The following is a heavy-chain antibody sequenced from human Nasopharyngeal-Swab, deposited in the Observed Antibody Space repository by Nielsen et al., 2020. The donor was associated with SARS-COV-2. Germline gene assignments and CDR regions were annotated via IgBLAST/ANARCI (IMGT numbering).Heavy chain of an antibody. CDR3: ANPYGSGSYYSY. J-gene: IGHJ4*02. CDR2: ISGSGGST. V-gene: IGHV3-23*01. Sequence: VRQAPGKGLEWVSAISGSGGSTYYADSVKGWFTISRDNSKNTLYLQMNSLRAEDTAVYCCANPYGSGSYYSYWGQGTLVTVSS. D-gene: IGHD3-10*01.